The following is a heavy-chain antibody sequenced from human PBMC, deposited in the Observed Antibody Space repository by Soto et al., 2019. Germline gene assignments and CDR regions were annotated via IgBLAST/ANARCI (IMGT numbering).Heavy chain of an antibody. V-gene: IGHV3-30-3*01. CDR3: ARELEERRFGYYYGMDV. D-gene: IGHD1-1*01. J-gene: IGHJ6*02. CDR1: GFTFSSYA. Sequence: QVQLVESGGGVVQPGRSLRLSCAASGFTFSSYAMHWVRQAPGKGLEWVAVISYDGSNKYYADSEKGRFTISRDNSKNTLYLQMNSLRAEDTAVYYCARELEERRFGYYYGMDVWGQGTTVTVSS. CDR2: ISYDGSNK.